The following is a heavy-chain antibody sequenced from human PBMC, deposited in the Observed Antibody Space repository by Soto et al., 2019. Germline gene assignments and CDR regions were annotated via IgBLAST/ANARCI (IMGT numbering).Heavy chain of an antibody. CDR3: ARGDFSSGWYGVYYGMDV. J-gene: IGHJ6*02. Sequence: PGGSLRLSCAASGFTFSSYWMSWVRQAPGKGLEWVANIKQDGSEKYYVDSVKGRFTISRDNAKNSLYLQMNSLRAEDTAVYYCARGDFSSGWYGVYYGMDVWGQGTTVTVSS. D-gene: IGHD6-19*01. CDR2: IKQDGSEK. CDR1: GFTFSSYW. V-gene: IGHV3-7*03.